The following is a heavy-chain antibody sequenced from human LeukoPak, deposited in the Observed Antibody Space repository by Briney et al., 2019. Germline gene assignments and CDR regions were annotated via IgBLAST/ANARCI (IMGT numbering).Heavy chain of an antibody. CDR2: ISYDGSNK. Sequence: PGGSLRLSCAASGFTFSSYAMHWVRQAPGKGLEWVAVISYDGSNKYYADSVKGRFTISRDNSKNTLYLQMNSLRAEDTAVYYCARGIAVAEDYFDYWGQGTLVTVSS. CDR1: GFTFSSYA. J-gene: IGHJ4*02. CDR3: ARGIAVAEDYFDY. D-gene: IGHD6-19*01. V-gene: IGHV3-30*04.